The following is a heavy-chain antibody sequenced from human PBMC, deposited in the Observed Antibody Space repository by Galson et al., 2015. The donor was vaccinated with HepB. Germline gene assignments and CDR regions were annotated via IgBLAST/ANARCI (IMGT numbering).Heavy chain of an antibody. CDR1: GFTFSNYG. CDR3: AKDFYDSSGYHLTGPFDY. CDR2: TSYDGSKK. V-gene: IGHV3-30*18. Sequence: SLRLSCAASGFTFSNYGMHWVRQAPGKGLEWVAITSYDGSKKYYADSVKGRITISRDNSKNTLYLQLSSLRAEDTAVYYCAKDFYDSSGYHLTGPFDYWGQGTLVTV. J-gene: IGHJ4*02. D-gene: IGHD3-22*01.